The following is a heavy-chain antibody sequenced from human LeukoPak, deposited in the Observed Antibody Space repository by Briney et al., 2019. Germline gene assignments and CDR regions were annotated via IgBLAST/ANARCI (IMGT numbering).Heavy chain of an antibody. CDR1: GGSISSYY. CDR2: IYYNGST. CDR3: ARSYYYNGMDV. J-gene: IGHJ6*02. V-gene: IGHV4-59*01. Sequence: PSETLSLTCTVSGGSISSYYWSWIRQPPGKGLEWIGYIYYNGSTNYNPSLKSRVTISVDTSKNQFSLKLSSVTAADTAVYYCARSYYYNGMDVWGQGTTVTVSS.